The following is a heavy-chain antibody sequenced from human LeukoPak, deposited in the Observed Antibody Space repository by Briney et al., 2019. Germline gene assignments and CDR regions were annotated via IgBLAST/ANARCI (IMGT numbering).Heavy chain of an antibody. CDR1: GYSISSGYY. V-gene: IGHV4-38-2*02. Sequence: SETLSLTCTVSGYSISSGYYWGWIRSPPGKGLEWIGSIYHSGSTYYNPSLKSRVTISVDTSKNQFSLKLSSVTAADTAVYYCARVSWFPGTSYYYMDVWGKGTTVTVSS. CDR2: IYHSGST. D-gene: IGHD1-1*01. J-gene: IGHJ6*03. CDR3: ARVSWFPGTSYYYMDV.